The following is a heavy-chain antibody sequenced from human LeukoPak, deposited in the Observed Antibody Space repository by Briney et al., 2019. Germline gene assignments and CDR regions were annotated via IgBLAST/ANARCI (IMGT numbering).Heavy chain of an antibody. Sequence: GESLKISCKTSGYSFSTYWIGWVRQMPGKGLEWMGIIFPGDSDTTYSPSFQGQVTISADKSISTAYLQWSSLKASDTAMYYCARLGNYYDSSGYYKYWGQGTLVTVSS. CDR2: IFPGDSDT. CDR1: GYSFSTYW. D-gene: IGHD3-22*01. CDR3: ARLGNYYDSSGYYKY. J-gene: IGHJ4*02. V-gene: IGHV5-51*01.